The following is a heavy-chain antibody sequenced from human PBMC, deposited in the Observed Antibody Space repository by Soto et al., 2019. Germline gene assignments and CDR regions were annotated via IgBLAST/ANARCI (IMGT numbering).Heavy chain of an antibody. Sequence: ASVKVSCKASGYTFTSYGISWVRQAPGQGLEWMGWISAYNGNTNYAQKLQGRVTMTTDTSTSTAYMELRSLRSDDTAVYYCARDFYDFWSGRWGDYYYYGMDVWGQGTTVTVSS. V-gene: IGHV1-18*04. D-gene: IGHD3-3*01. J-gene: IGHJ6*02. CDR3: ARDFYDFWSGRWGDYYYYGMDV. CDR1: GYTFTSYG. CDR2: ISAYNGNT.